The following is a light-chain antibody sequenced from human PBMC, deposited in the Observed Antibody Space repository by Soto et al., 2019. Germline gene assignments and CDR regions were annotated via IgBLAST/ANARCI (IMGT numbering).Light chain of an antibody. CDR1: QGISNY. Sequence: DIQMTQSPSSLSASVGDRVTITCRASQGISNYLAWYQQKPGKVPKLLIYAASTLQSGVPSRFSGSGSGTDFTRTISSLQPEDVSTYYCQNLLTFGGGTKVEIK. CDR2: AAS. V-gene: IGKV1-27*01. J-gene: IGKJ4*01. CDR3: QNLLT.